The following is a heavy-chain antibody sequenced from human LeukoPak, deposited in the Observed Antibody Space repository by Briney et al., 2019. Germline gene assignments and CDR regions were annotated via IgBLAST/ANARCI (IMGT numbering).Heavy chain of an antibody. CDR2: IGAAGVHT. V-gene: IGHV3-23*01. J-gene: IGHJ4*02. D-gene: IGHD3-22*01. Sequence: GGSLRLSCAASGFTFSSYAMSWVRQAPGKGLEWVSTIGAAGVHTFYSDSVKGRFTISRDNSKNTLYLQMNTLRAEDTAVYYCAKDQSSGYYKTFDYWGQGTLVTVSS. CDR1: GFTFSSYA. CDR3: AKDQSSGYYKTFDY.